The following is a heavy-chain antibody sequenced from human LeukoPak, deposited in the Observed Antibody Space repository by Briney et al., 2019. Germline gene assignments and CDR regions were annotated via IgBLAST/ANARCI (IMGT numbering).Heavy chain of an antibody. Sequence: GGSPRLSCVASGFGLSGSGMTWVRQAPGKGLEWISYISVSGGIIYYADSVRGRFTISRDNAKNSLFLQMNSLTVEDTAVYYCAKGAGDYWGQGTLVTVSS. J-gene: IGHJ4*02. CDR1: GFGLSGSG. V-gene: IGHV3-48*01. CDR2: ISVSGGII. CDR3: AKGAGDY.